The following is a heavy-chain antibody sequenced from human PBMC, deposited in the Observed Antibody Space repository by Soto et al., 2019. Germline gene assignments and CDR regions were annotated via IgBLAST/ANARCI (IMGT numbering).Heavy chain of an antibody. J-gene: IGHJ4*02. CDR2: IIPIFGTA. V-gene: IGHV1-69*05. CDR3: AAPYGSGSYYNGFDY. D-gene: IGHD3-10*01. CDR1: GGTFSSYA. Sequence: QVQLVQSGAEVKKPGSSVKVSCKASGGTFSSYAISWVRQAPGQGLEWMGGIIPIFGTANYAQKFQGRVTVTXXXSXXTAYRELSSLRSEDTAVYYCAAPYGSGSYYNGFDYWGQGTLVTVSS.